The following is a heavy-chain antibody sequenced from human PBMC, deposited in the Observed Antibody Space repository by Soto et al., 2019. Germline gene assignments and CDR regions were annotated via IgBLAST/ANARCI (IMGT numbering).Heavy chain of an antibody. Sequence: QVQLQESGPGLVKPSQTLSLTCTVSGGSISSGGYYWSWIRQHPGKGLEWIGYIYYSGSTYYNPSLKSRVTISVDTSENQFSLKLRSVTAADTAVYYCPRWFGEYKLFDYWGQGTLVTVSS. CDR1: GGSISSGGYY. V-gene: IGHV4-31*03. J-gene: IGHJ4*02. CDR2: IYYSGST. D-gene: IGHD3-10*01. CDR3: PRWFGEYKLFDY.